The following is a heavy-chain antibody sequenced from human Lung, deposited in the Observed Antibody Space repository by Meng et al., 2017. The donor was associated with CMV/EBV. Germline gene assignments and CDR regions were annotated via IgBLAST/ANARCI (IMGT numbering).Heavy chain of an antibody. CDR3: AKARATGTDTSSPDS. D-gene: IGHD6-13*01. J-gene: IGHJ4*02. V-gene: IGHV3-30*04. CDR1: GFPFRSYA. CDR2: VSHHGRNK. Sequence: GGSLRLXYAASGFPFRSYAMHWVRQAPGKGLEWVAVVSHHGRNKYYADSVKGRFTISRDNSKNTLYLHMNSLRAEDSAVFYCAKARATGTDTSSPDSWGQGTLVTVSS.